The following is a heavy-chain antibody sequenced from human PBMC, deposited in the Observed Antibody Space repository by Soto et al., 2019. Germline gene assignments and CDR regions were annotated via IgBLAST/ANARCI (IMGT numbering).Heavy chain of an antibody. Sequence: ASVKVSCKASGYTFTTYGISWVRQAPRQGLEWMGWISGYSGDTNYAQKLQGRVTVTTDTSTSTAYMELRSLRSDDTAVYYCARVPSSWYYYYGMDVWGQGTTVTVSS. D-gene: IGHD6-13*01. J-gene: IGHJ6*02. CDR1: GYTFTTYG. CDR2: ISGYSGDT. CDR3: ARVPSSWYYYYGMDV. V-gene: IGHV1-18*04.